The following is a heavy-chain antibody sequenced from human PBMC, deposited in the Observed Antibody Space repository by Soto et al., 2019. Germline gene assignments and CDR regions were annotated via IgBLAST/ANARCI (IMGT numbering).Heavy chain of an antibody. CDR3: ACSVFP. J-gene: IGHJ5*02. Sequence: QVQLQESGPGLVKPSQTLSLTCTVPGGSISSGGYYWTWIRQHPGKGLEWIGYIYYCGSTYYNPYLKSRVTISVHTSKNQFPLKLTSVTAAATAVYYCACSVFPWGQGTLVPVSS. CDR1: GGSISSGGYY. D-gene: IGHD2-15*01. V-gene: IGHV4-31*03. CDR2: IYYCGST.